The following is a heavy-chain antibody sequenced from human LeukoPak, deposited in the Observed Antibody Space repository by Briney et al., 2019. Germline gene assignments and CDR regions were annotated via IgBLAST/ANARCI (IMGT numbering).Heavy chain of an antibody. J-gene: IGHJ4*02. V-gene: IGHV1-8*01. CDR2: MNPNSGNT. CDR1: GYTFTSYD. CDR3: ARGPGGYDSSGYRFDY. Sequence: GASVTVSCKASGYTFTSYDINWVRQATGQGLEWMGWMNPNSGNTGYAQKFQGRVTMTRNTSISTAYMELSSLRSEDTAVYYCARGPGGYDSSGYRFDYWGQGTLVTVSS. D-gene: IGHD3-22*01.